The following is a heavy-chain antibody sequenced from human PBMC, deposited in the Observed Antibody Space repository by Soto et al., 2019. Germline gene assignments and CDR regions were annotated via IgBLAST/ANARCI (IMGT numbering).Heavy chain of an antibody. CDR1: GFTFNSYW. CDR2: INSDGSST. J-gene: IGHJ4*02. Sequence: GGSLRLSCEASGFTFNSYWMHWIRQAPGKGLVWVSRINSDGSSTSYADSVKGRFTISRDNAKNTLYLQMNSLRAEDTAVYYCARADRYCTSRSCYYHYWGQGTLVTVSS. V-gene: IGHV3-74*01. D-gene: IGHD2-2*01. CDR3: ARADRYCTSRSCYYHY.